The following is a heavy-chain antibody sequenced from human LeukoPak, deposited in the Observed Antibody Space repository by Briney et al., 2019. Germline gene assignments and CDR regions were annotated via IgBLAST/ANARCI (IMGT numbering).Heavy chain of an antibody. D-gene: IGHD2-2*01. V-gene: IGHV1-2*02. Sequence: ASVKVSCKASGYTFTGYYMHWVRQAPGQGLEWMGWINPNSGGTNYAQKFQGRVTMTRDTSISTAYMELSRPRSDDTAVYYCARDRYCSSTSCYYWFDPWGQGTLVTVSS. CDR3: ARDRYCSSTSCYYWFDP. J-gene: IGHJ5*02. CDR2: INPNSGGT. CDR1: GYTFTGYY.